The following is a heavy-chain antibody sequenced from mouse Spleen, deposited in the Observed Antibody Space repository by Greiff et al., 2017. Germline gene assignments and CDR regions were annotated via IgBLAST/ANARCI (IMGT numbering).Heavy chain of an antibody. J-gene: IGHJ4*01. Sequence: EVQLQESGGGLVKPGGSLKLSCAASGFAFSSYDMSWVRQTPEKRLEWVAYISSGGGSTYYPDTVKGRFTISRDNAKNTLYLQMSSLKSEDTPMYYCARRHRYYAMDYWGQGTSVTVSS. CDR3: ARRHRYYAMDY. V-gene: IGHV5-12-1*01. D-gene: IGHD6-1*01. CDR2: ISSGGGST. CDR1: GFAFSSYD.